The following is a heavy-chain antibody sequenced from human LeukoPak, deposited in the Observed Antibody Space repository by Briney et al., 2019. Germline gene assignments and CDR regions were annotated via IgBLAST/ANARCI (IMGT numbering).Heavy chain of an antibody. CDR1: GYPISSGYY. CDR3: ASEYYDFAEGAFDI. V-gene: IGHV4-38-2*01. J-gene: IGHJ3*02. Sequence: PSETLSLTCAVSGYPISSGYYWGWIRQPPGKGLEWIGSIYHSGSTYYNPSLKSRVTISVDTSKNQFSLKLSSVTAADTAVYYCASEYYDFAEGAFDIWGQGTMVTVSS. CDR2: IYHSGST. D-gene: IGHD3-3*01.